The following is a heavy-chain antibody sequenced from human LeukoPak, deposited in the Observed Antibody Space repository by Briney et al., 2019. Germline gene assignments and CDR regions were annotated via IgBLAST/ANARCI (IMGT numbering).Heavy chain of an antibody. Sequence: GGSLRLSCAASGFAFSSYAVHWVRQAPGKGLECVAVISHDGSKKYYADFVKGRFTISRDNSKNTLYLHMNSLIPEDTAVYFCARVSTSGSGNSLTWAFDIWGQGTMVTVSS. J-gene: IGHJ3*02. CDR3: ARVSTSGSGNSLTWAFDI. V-gene: IGHV3-30-3*01. D-gene: IGHD3-10*01. CDR2: ISHDGSKK. CDR1: GFAFSSYA.